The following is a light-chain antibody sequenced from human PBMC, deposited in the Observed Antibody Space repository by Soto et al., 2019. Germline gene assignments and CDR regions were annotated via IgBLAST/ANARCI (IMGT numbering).Light chain of an antibody. CDR2: DAS. Sequence: DIQMTQSPSTLSASLGDRVTITFRASQTVNAWLAWYQHKPGKAPKPLIYDASILESGVPARFSGSGSGTEFILTISSLQPDDVGTYYCQQYNTHSGTFGQGTKVDIK. CDR3: QQYNTHSGT. CDR1: QTVNAW. J-gene: IGKJ1*01. V-gene: IGKV1-5*01.